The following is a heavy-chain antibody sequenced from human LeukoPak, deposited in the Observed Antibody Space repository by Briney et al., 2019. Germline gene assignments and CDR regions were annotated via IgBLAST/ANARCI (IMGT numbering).Heavy chain of an antibody. J-gene: IGHJ4*02. CDR3: ARDPVVDSSGWYFDY. CDR2: MWYDGSNK. D-gene: IGHD6-19*01. V-gene: IGHV3-33*01. Sequence: PGRSLRLSCAASGFTLSSDGLHWVRQAPGKGLGWVAVMWYDGSNKYYADSVKGRFTISRDNSKNTLYLQMNSLRAEDTAVYYCARDPVVDSSGWYFDYWGQGTLVTVSS. CDR1: GFTLSSDG.